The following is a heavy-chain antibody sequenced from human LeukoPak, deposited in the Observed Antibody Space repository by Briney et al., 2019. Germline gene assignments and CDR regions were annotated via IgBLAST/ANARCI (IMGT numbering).Heavy chain of an antibody. J-gene: IGHJ4*02. CDR1: GFTFSSYA. CDR2: ISGSGGST. CDR3: ARERPLYYDILTGNFDY. Sequence: QPGGSLRLSCAASGFTFSSYAMSWVRQAPGKGLEWVSAISGSGGSTYYADSVKGRFTISRDNAKNSLYLQMNSLRAEDTAVYYCARERPLYYDILTGNFDYWGQGTLVTVSS. V-gene: IGHV3-23*01. D-gene: IGHD3-9*01.